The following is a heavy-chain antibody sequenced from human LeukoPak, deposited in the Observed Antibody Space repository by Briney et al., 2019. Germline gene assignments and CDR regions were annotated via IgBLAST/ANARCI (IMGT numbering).Heavy chain of an antibody. CDR2: INPSGGST. J-gene: IGHJ4*02. CDR1: GYTFTSYG. D-gene: IGHD3-22*01. CDR3: ARDDSSGIDY. Sequence: ASVKVSCKASGYTFTSYGISWVRQAPGQGLEWMGIINPSGGSTSYAQKFQGRVTMTRDTSTSTVYMELSSLRSEDTAVYYCARDDSSGIDYWGQGTLVTVSS. V-gene: IGHV1-46*01.